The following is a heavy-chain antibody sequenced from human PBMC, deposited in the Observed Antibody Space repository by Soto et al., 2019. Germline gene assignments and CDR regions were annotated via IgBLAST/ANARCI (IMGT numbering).Heavy chain of an antibody. Sequence: GGSLRLSCAASGFTFSSYSMNWVRQAPGKGLEWVSSIISSSSYIYYADSVKGRFTISRDNAKNSLYLQMNSLRAEDTAVYYCARISSYYYGSGSYYKDYWGQGTLVTVSS. D-gene: IGHD3-10*01. CDR1: GFTFSSYS. CDR2: IISSSSYI. CDR3: ARISSYYYGSGSYYKDY. J-gene: IGHJ4*02. V-gene: IGHV3-21*01.